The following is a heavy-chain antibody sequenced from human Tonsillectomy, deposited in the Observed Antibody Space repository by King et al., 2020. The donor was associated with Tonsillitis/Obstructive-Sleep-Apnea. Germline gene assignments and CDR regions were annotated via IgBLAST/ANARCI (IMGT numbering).Heavy chain of an antibody. CDR3: ARLAVLDYLPVYYFDY. J-gene: IGHJ4*02. Sequence: QLQESGPGLVKPSETLSLTCTVSGGSINNNNYYWAWMRQPPGKGPEWIGTMYYTGSTYYNPSLKTRVTISVDTSKNQFSLRLSSVAAADTALYYCARLAVLDYLPVYYFDYWGQGTLVTVSA. CDR2: MYYTGST. CDR1: GGSINNNNYY. D-gene: IGHD3/OR15-3a*01. V-gene: IGHV4-39*01.